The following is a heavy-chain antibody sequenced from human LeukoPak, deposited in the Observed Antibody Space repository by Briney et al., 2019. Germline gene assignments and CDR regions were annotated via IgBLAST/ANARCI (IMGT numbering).Heavy chain of an antibody. J-gene: IGHJ4*02. CDR1: GGTFSSYA. CDR3: ARVERDGYNLRGGFDY. CDR2: IIPILGIA. V-gene: IGHV1-69*04. Sequence: ASVKVSCKASGGTFSSYAISWVRQAPGQGLEWMGRIIPILGIANYAQKFQGRVTITADKSTSTAYMELSSLRSEDTAVYYCARVERDGYNLRGGFDYWGQGTLVTVSS. D-gene: IGHD5-24*01.